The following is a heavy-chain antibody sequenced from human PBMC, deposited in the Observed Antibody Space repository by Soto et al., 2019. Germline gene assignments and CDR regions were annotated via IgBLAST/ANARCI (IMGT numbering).Heavy chain of an antibody. CDR1: GSTFTSYD. CDR3: ARETIVVVVAATPWFDP. Sequence: ASVKVSCKASGSTFTSYDINWVRQATGQRLEWMGWMNPNSGNTGYAQKFQGRVTMTRNTSISTAYMELSSLRSEDTAVYYCARETIVVVVAATPWFDPWGQGTLVTVSS. CDR2: MNPNSGNT. D-gene: IGHD2-15*01. V-gene: IGHV1-8*01. J-gene: IGHJ5*02.